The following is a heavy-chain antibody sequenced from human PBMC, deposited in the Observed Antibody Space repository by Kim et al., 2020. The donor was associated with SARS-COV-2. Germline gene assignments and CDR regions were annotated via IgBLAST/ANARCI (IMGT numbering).Heavy chain of an antibody. D-gene: IGHD2-15*01. CDR2: ISYDGSNK. CDR3: AKDLSRGIGGGSFDY. V-gene: IGHV3-30*18. CDR1: GFTFSSYG. J-gene: IGHJ4*02. Sequence: GGSLRLSCAASGFTFSSYGMHWVRQAPGKGLEWVAVISYDGSNKYYADSVKGRFTISRDNSKNTLYLQMNSLRAEDTAVYYCAKDLSRGIGGGSFDYWGQGTLVTVSS.